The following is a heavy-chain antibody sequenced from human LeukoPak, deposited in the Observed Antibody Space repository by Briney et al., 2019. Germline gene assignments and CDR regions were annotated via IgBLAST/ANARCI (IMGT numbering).Heavy chain of an antibody. D-gene: IGHD3-22*01. CDR3: AGEVFANYDSSGYSDY. J-gene: IGHJ4*02. CDR2: ISSSGSTI. CDR1: GFTFSDYY. Sequence: GGSLRLSCAASGFTFSDYYMSWIRQAPGKGLEWVSYISSSGSTIYYADSVKGRFTISRDNAKNSLYLQMNSLRAEDTAVYYCAGEVFANYDSSGYSDYWGQGTLVTVSS. V-gene: IGHV3-11*01.